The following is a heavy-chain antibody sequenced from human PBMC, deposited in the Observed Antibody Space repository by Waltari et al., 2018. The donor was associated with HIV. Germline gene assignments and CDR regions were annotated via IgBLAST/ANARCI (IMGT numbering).Heavy chain of an antibody. D-gene: IGHD6-13*01. CDR1: KFAFSIYT. CDR3: GWVPAATHGMDV. Sequence: EVHLVESGGGLVKPGESLRLSCEASKFAFSIYTVNWVRQTPGKGLVWVSDFTSRDDRSHDLGPVKGRFSVSRDNAKNTLFLQMNSLRGEDTAVYYCGWVPAATHGMDVWGRGTTVIVSS. V-gene: IGHV3-21*01. CDR2: FTSRDDRS. J-gene: IGHJ6*02.